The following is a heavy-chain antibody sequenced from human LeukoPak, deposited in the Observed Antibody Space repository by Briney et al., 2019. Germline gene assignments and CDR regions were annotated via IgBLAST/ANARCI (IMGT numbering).Heavy chain of an antibody. Sequence: SETLSLTCTVSGGSISSSTYYWAWIRQPPGKGLEWIATIHHSGSTYYKPSLRSGVTISVDTSRNQFSLKLSSVTVADTAVYYCVTLGGYYDPPGYWGQGTLVTVSS. J-gene: IGHJ4*02. CDR3: VTLGGYYDPPGY. CDR1: GGSISSSTYY. CDR2: IHHSGST. D-gene: IGHD3-22*01. V-gene: IGHV4-39*01.